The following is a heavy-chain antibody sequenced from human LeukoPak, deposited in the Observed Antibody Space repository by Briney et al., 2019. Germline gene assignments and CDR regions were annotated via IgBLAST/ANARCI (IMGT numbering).Heavy chain of an antibody. CDR1: GGSISSSSYY. D-gene: IGHD3-10*01. CDR2: IYYSGST. V-gene: IGHV4-39*07. Sequence: SETLPLTCTVSGGSISSSSYYWGWIRQPPGKGLEWIGSIYYSGSTYYNPSLKSRVTISVDTSKNQFSLKLSSVTAADTAVYYCARDSRFGMVRGVVDYWGQGTLVTVSS. CDR3: ARDSRFGMVRGVVDY. J-gene: IGHJ4*02.